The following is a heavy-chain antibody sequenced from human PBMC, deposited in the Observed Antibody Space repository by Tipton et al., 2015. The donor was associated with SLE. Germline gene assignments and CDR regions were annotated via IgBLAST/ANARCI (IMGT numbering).Heavy chain of an antibody. CDR3: ARSDYYDSSGYYSFAFDI. V-gene: IGHV4-59*11. D-gene: IGHD3-22*01. CDR1: GGSISSHY. Sequence: TLSLTCTVSGGSISSHYWSWIRQPPGKGLEWIGYIYNSGGGNYNPSLKSRVTISVDTSKNQFSLKLSSVSAADTAVYYCARSDYYDSSGYYSFAFDIWGQGTMVPVSS. CDR2: IYNSGGG. J-gene: IGHJ3*02.